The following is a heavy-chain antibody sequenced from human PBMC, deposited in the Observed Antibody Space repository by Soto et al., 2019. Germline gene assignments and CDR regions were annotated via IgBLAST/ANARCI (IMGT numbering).Heavy chain of an antibody. CDR1: GGSVCSYY. CDR3: AREGAVVHPWVAKIYALAI. Sequence: ETLYPTCTISGGSVCSYYWSWIRQPPGKGLEWIGYIYYSGSTNYNPSLKSRVTISVDTSKNQFSLKLSSVTAADTAVYYCAREGAVVHPWVAKIYALAIRGQGTIVPVSS. D-gene: IGHD5-12*01. J-gene: IGHJ3*02. CDR2: IYYSGST. V-gene: IGHV4-59*02.